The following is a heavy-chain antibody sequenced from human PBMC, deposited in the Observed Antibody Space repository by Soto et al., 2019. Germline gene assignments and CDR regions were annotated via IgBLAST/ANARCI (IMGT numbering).Heavy chain of an antibody. D-gene: IGHD3-10*01. CDR3: AHRRPGSYGGNWFDP. CDR1: GFSLSTSGVG. CDR2: IFWVDDK. V-gene: IGHV2-5*02. J-gene: IGHJ5*02. Sequence: QITLKESGPTLVKPTQTLTLTCTFSGFSLSTSGVGVGWIRQPPGKALEWLALIFWVDDKRYSPSLKSRLNIPKDTSKNQVVLTMTNMDPVDTATYYCAHRRPGSYGGNWFDPWGQGTLVTVSS.